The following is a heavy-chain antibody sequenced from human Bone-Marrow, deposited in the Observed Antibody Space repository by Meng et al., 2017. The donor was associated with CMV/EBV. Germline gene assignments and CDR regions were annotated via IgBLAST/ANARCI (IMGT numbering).Heavy chain of an antibody. V-gene: IGHV1-18*01. CDR1: GYTFTSYG. D-gene: IGHD2-21*01. CDR3: ARYRYCGGDCYHYYYYGMDV. CDR2: ISAYNGNT. Sequence: ASVKVSCKASGYTFTSYGISWVRQAPGQGLEWMGWISAYNGNTNYAQKLQGRVTMTTDTSTSTAYMELRSLRSDDTAVYYCARYRYCGGDCYHYYYYGMDVWGQGTTVTVSS. J-gene: IGHJ6*02.